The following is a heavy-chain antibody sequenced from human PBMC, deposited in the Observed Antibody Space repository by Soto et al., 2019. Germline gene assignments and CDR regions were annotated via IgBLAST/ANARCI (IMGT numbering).Heavy chain of an antibody. Sequence: SETLSLTCTVSGGSISSSSYYWGWIRQPPGKGLEWIGSIYYSGSTYYNPSLKSRVTISVDTSKNQFSLKLSSVTAADTAVFYCARAGFGELEPSDYWGQGTLVTVSS. CDR3: ARAGFGELEPSDY. V-gene: IGHV4-39*01. CDR1: GGSISSSSYY. J-gene: IGHJ4*02. D-gene: IGHD3-10*01. CDR2: IYYSGST.